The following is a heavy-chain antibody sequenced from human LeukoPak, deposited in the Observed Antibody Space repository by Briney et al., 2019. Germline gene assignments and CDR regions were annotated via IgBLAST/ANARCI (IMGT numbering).Heavy chain of an antibody. J-gene: IGHJ6*02. CDR2: IYYSGST. D-gene: IGHD1-26*01. CDR1: GGSISSYY. CDR3: VRDGRGDLNGDHYSGIDV. V-gene: IGHV4-59*12. Sequence: PSETLSLTCTVSGGSISSYYWSWIRQPPGKGLEWMGYIYYSGSTNYNPSRKSRVTISVATSKNQFSLKLSSVTAADTAVYYCVRDGRGDLNGDHYSGIDVWGQGITVTVS.